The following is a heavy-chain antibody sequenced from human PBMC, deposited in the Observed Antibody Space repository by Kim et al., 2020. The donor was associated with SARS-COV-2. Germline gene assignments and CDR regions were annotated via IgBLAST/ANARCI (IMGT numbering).Heavy chain of an antibody. V-gene: IGHV4-4*07. J-gene: IGHJ4*02. Sequence: TRYNPSLKSRLTMSMHTSQNQFSLNLSSVTAADTAIYYCARDSFKSSLDSWGQGTLVTVSS. D-gene: IGHD6-6*01. CDR2: T. CDR3: ARDSFKSSLDS.